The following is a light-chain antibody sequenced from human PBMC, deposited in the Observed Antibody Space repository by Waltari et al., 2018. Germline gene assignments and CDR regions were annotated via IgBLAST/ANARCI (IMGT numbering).Light chain of an antibody. CDR1: SRDVGAYSY. V-gene: IGLV2-14*01. CDR2: DVI. J-gene: IGLJ3*02. CDR3: NSYTNNSTLV. Sequence: QSALTQPASVSGSPGQSITIPCTGTSRDVGAYSYVSWYQQFPGKVPKLIIYDVIRRPSGVSNRFSGSKSGNTASLTISGLQGEDEAHYYCNSYTNNSTLVFGGGTELTVL.